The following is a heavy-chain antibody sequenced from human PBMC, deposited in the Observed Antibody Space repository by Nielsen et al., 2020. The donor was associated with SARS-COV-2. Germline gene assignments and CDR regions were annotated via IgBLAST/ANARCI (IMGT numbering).Heavy chain of an antibody. CDR1: GFTFSSYS. V-gene: IGHV3-21*01. CDR3: ARDPGIAARLYYYYYYGMDV. J-gene: IGHJ6*02. CDR2: ISISSSSF. Sequence: GESLKISCAASGFTFSSYSMNWVRQAPGKGLEWVSSISISSSSFYYTDSVRGRFTISRDNAKSSLYLQMNSLRAEDTAVYYCARDPGIAARLYYYYYYGMDVWGQGTTVTVSS. D-gene: IGHD6-6*01.